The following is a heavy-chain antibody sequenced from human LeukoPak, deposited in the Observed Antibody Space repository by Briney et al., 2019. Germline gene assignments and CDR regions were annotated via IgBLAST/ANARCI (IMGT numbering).Heavy chain of an antibody. V-gene: IGHV3-30*18. CDR2: ISYDGSNK. CDR1: GFTFSSYG. J-gene: IGHJ4*02. CDR3: AKEVLRYFDWLVSDDY. Sequence: SGGSLRLSCAASGFTFSSYGMHWVRQAPGKGLEWVAVISYDGSNKYYADSVKGRFTISRDNSKNTLYLQMNSLRAEDTAVYYCAKEVLRYFDWLVSDDYWGQGTLVTVSS. D-gene: IGHD3-9*01.